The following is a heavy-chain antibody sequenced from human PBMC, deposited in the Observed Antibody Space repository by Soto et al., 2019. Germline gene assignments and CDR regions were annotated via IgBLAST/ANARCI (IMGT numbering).Heavy chain of an antibody. V-gene: IGHV3-23*01. D-gene: IGHD6-6*01. J-gene: IGHJ4*02. Sequence: ARSLRPSXAPYGFTFSSYAMSCARHPQGKGLEWVSAISGSGGSTYYTDSVKGRFTSSRDNSKNTLYLQMNSLRAEDTAVYYCAAGAARPVVRKYFDYWGQGTLVTVSS. CDR3: AAGAARPVVRKYFDY. CDR2: ISGSGGST. CDR1: GFTFSSYA.